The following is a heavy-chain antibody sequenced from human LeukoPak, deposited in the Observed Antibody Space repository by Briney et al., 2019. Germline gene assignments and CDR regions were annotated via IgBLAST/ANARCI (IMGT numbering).Heavy chain of an antibody. J-gene: IGHJ4*02. CDR1: GGSFSGYY. D-gene: IGHD2-21*02. Sequence: SETLSLTCAVYGGSFSGYYWSWIRQPPGKGPEWIGEINHSGSTNYNPSLKSRVTISVDTSKNQFSLKLSSVTAADTAVYYCATTGLGGDCYYWGQGTLVTVSS. CDR3: ATTGLGGDCYY. CDR2: INHSGST. V-gene: IGHV4-34*01.